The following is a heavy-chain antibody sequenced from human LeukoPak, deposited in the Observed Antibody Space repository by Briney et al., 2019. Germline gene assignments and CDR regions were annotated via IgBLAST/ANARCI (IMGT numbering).Heavy chain of an antibody. Sequence: GGSLRLSCAASGFTFSSYAMHWVRQAPGKGLEWVAFIRFDGNNKYYADSVKGRFTISRDNSKSTLYLQMNSLRAEDTAVFYCAKEEDYYDSSGYYCPDYWGQGTLVTVSS. CDR3: AKEEDYYDSSGYYCPDY. D-gene: IGHD3-22*01. V-gene: IGHV3-30*02. CDR2: IRFDGNNK. CDR1: GFTFSSYA. J-gene: IGHJ4*02.